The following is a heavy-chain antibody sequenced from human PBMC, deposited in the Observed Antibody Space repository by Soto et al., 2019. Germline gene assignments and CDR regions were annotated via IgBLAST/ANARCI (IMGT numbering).Heavy chain of an antibody. V-gene: IGHV4-39*01. J-gene: IGHJ2*01. CDR2: IDYSGSS. CDR1: SSSSSY. Sequence: SSSSSYWGSISKPPGKGLEWVGSIDYSGSSYYNPSLKSRVTISIDTSKNQFSLQLTSVTAADTGVYYCARRSRGRCCNYGGR. CDR3: ARRSRGRCCNY. D-gene: IGHD2-15*01.